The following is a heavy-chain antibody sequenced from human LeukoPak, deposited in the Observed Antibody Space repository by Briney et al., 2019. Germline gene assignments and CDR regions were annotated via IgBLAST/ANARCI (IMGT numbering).Heavy chain of an antibody. D-gene: IGHD2-15*01. CDR2: IKKTGIET. J-gene: IGHJ4*02. CDR3: AREDGYCSGSDCYSYFDS. CDR1: GFTFSHFW. V-gene: IGHV3-7*01. Sequence: GGSLRLSCAGSGFTFSHFWMSWVRQAPGKGLEWVAYIKKTGIETYYLDSVKGRFTITRDNNRNSLFLQMYSLRAEDTAVYFCAREDGYCSGSDCYSYFDSWGQGTLVTVSS.